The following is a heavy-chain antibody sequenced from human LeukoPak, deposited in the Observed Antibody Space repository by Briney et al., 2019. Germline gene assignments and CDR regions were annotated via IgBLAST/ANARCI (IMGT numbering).Heavy chain of an antibody. D-gene: IGHD5-24*01. Sequence: GGPLRLSCAASGFTFNSYGMHWVRQAPGKGLEWVAFIRYDGSYEYYADSVKGRFTISRDNSKTTLYLQMNSLRSEDTAVYYCAKDGGLHLYYYYNYMDIWGKGTTVTVSS. CDR3: AKDGGLHLYYYYNYMDI. CDR2: IRYDGSYE. J-gene: IGHJ6*03. V-gene: IGHV3-30*02. CDR1: GFTFNSYG.